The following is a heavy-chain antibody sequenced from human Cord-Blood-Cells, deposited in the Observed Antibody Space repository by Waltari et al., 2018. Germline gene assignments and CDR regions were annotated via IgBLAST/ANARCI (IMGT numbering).Heavy chain of an antibody. CDR1: GGSINSGSSY. J-gene: IGHJ3*02. CDR2: IYTSGST. V-gene: IGHV4-61*09. CDR3: ARVEAREAFDI. Sequence: QVQLQESGPGLVKPSQTLSLTCTVSGGSINSGSSYWSWIRQPAGKGLEWIGYIYTSGSTNYNPSLKSRVTISVDTSKNQFSLKLSSVTAADTAVYYCARVEAREAFDIWGQGTMVTVSS. D-gene: IGHD6-6*01.